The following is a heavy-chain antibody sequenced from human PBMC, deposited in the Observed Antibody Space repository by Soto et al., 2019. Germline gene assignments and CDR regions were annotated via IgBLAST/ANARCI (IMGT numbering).Heavy chain of an antibody. Sequence: SETLSLTCTVSGGSLTGYYWSWMRQPPGKGLEWIGYIYYSGSTNYNPSLKSRVTISVDTSKNQFSLKLSSVTAADTAVYYCAREGVSSSWYNYYAMDVWGQGTTVTVSS. D-gene: IGHD6-13*01. J-gene: IGHJ6*02. CDR3: AREGVSSSWYNYYAMDV. V-gene: IGHV4-59*01. CDR1: GGSLTGYY. CDR2: IYYSGST.